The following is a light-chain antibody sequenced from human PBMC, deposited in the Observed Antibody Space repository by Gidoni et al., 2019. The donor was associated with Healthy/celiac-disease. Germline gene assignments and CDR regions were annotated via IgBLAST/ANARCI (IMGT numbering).Light chain of an antibody. Sequence: QAVLTQPPSVSGAPGQRVPISCTGSSSNIGAGYDVHWYQQLPGTATNLLIYGNSNRPSGVPDRFSGSKSGTSASLAITGLQAEDEADYYCQSYDSSLSGYVFGGGTKLTVL. CDR1: SSNIGAGYD. V-gene: IGLV1-40*01. CDR3: QSYDSSLSGYV. J-gene: IGLJ2*01. CDR2: GNS.